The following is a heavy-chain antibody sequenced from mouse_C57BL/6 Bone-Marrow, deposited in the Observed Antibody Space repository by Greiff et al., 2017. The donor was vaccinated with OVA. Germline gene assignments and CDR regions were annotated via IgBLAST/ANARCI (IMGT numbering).Heavy chain of an antibody. J-gene: IGHJ4*01. CDR2: IDPSDSET. V-gene: IGHV1-52*01. CDR1: GYTFTSYW. CDR3: AVYDYLYYYAMDD. D-gene: IGHD2-4*01. Sequence: QVQLQQPGAELVRPGSSVKLSCKASGYTFTSYWMHWVKQRPIQGLEWIGNIDPSDSETHYNQKFKDKATLTVDKSSSTAYMQLSSLTSEDSAVYYCAVYDYLYYYAMDDWGQGTSVTVSS.